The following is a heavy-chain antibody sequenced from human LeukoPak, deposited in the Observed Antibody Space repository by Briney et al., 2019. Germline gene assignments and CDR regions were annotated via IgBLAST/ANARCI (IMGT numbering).Heavy chain of an antibody. V-gene: IGHV4-34*01. CDR3: ARGAHYSSGWGNYYYYGMDV. D-gene: IGHD6-19*01. CDR1: GGSISSYY. CDR2: INHSGST. J-gene: IGHJ6*02. Sequence: SETLSLTCTVSGGSISSYYWSWIRQPPGKGLEWIGEINHSGSTNYNPSLKSRVTISVDTSKNQFSLKLSSVTAADTAVYYCARGAHYSSGWGNYYYYGMDVWGQGTTVTVSS.